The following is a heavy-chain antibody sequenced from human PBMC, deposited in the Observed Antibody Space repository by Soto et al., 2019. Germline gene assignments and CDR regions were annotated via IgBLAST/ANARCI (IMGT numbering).Heavy chain of an antibody. CDR2: ISSDGSNS. CDR1: GFTFSSYG. CDR3: AKGRGGDSFLHDYSGMDV. D-gene: IGHD4-17*01. Sequence: QMQLVESGGGVVQPGRSLRLSCAASGFTFSSYGMHWVRQAPGKGLEWVAFISSDGSNSYYVDSVRGQFTISRDNSENTLFLQMNSLRAEDTAVFYCAKGRGGDSFLHDYSGMDVWGQGTTVTVSS. V-gene: IGHV3-30*18. J-gene: IGHJ6*02.